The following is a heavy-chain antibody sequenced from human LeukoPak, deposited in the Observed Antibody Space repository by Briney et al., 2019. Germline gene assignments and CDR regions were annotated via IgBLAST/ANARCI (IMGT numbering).Heavy chain of an antibody. CDR1: GFTFNSFY. J-gene: IGHJ4*02. CDR2: INQDGSGE. V-gene: IGHV3-7*01. Sequence: GESLKISCVGSGFTFNSFYMSWVRQAPGKGLEWVAQINQDGSGEYYVDSVRGRLTISRDNAKTSVHLRMDSLSAEDTAVYYCAREQWWRLDYWGQGTLVTVSS. CDR3: AREQWWRLDY. D-gene: IGHD2-21*02.